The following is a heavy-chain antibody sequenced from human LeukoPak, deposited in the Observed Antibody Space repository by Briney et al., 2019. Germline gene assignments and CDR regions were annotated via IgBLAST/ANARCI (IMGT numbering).Heavy chain of an antibody. V-gene: IGHV4-39*07. J-gene: IGHJ4*02. D-gene: IGHD2-15*01. CDR1: GGSISSSSYY. CDR3: ARGYCSGGSCYGFDY. Sequence: SETLSLTCTVSGGSISSSSYYWGWIRQPPGKGLEWIGSIYYSGSTYYNPSLKSRVTISVDTSKDQFSLKLSSVTAADTAVYYCARGYCSGGSCYGFDYWGQGTLVTVSS. CDR2: IYYSGST.